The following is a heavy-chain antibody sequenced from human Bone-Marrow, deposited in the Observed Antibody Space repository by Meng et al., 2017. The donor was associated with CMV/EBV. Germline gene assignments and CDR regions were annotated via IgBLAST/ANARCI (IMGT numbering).Heavy chain of an antibody. V-gene: IGHV3-74*01. CDR3: ARDIASGYDYYYYGMDV. J-gene: IGHJ6*02. Sequence: GGSLRLSCAASGFTFNSHWMHWVRQAPGKGLVWVSRIHSDGNSTSYADTVKGRFTISRDNAKNMMFLQMNSLRPEDTAVYYCARDIASGYDYYYYGMDVWGQGTTVTVSS. CDR2: IHSDGNST. CDR1: GFTFNSHW. D-gene: IGHD5-12*01.